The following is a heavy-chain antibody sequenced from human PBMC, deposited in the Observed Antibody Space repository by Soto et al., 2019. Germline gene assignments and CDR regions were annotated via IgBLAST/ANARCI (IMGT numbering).Heavy chain of an antibody. J-gene: IGHJ4*02. Sequence: SETLSLTCAVYGGSFSGYDWTWIRQPPGTGLEWIGEINHSGSTNYNPSLKSRVTISVDTSKNPFSLKLTSVTAPDTAVYYCGREKITALFDYWGKGTLVPVSS. CDR3: GREKITALFDY. CDR2: INHSGST. CDR1: GGSFSGYD. V-gene: IGHV4-34*01. D-gene: IGHD3-10*01.